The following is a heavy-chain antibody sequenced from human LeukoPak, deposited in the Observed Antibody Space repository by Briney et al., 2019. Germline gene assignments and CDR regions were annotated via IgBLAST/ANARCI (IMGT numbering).Heavy chain of an antibody. CDR2: IKEDGSET. CDR1: GFTFSTYW. J-gene: IGHJ4*02. V-gene: IGHV3-7*01. Sequence: PGGSLRLSCAVSGFTFSTYWMSWVRQAPGKGLEWVANIKEDGSETYYADSLKGRFTISRDNVKNSLYLQINSLRADDSAVYYCARDSFETDIDYWGQGTLVTVSS. D-gene: IGHD1-14*01. CDR3: ARDSFETDIDY.